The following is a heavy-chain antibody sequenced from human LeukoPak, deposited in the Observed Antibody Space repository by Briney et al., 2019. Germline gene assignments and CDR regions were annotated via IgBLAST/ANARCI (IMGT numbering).Heavy chain of an antibody. Sequence: SVKVSCKASGNTFSSYTITWVRQAPGQGLEWMGRIIPILGVANYAQKFQGRVTITADKSTTTDYMELSSLRSDDTAVYYCARDSGDGYIYWGQGTLVTVSS. J-gene: IGHJ4*02. CDR1: GNTFSSYT. D-gene: IGHD5-24*01. CDR2: IIPILGVA. V-gene: IGHV1-69*04. CDR3: ARDSGDGYIY.